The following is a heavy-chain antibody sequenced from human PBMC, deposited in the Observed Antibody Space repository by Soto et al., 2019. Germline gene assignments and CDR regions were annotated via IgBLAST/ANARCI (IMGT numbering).Heavy chain of an antibody. CDR2: IAWNSDII. CDR3: AKDHYGSAIYGMDV. V-gene: IGHV3-9*01. Sequence: EVQLVESGGGLVQPGRSLRLSCAASGCRFEDYAMHWVRQAPGKGLEWVSGIAWNSDIIGYSDSVKGRFTISRDNGKNSLYLQMNSLRPEDTALYYCAKDHYGSAIYGMDVWGQGTTVTVSS. CDR1: GCRFEDYA. J-gene: IGHJ6*02. D-gene: IGHD3-10*01.